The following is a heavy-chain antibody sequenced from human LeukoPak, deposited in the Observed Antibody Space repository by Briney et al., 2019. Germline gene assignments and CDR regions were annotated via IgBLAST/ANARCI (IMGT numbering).Heavy chain of an antibody. Sequence: GGSLRLSCAASGFTFSSYWMHWVRQAPGKGLVWVSRINSDGSSTSYADSVKGRFTISRDNAKNTLYLQMNSLRAEDTAVYYCARDSFYYDSSGYCYYWGQGTLVTVSS. CDR3: ARDSFYYDSSGYCYY. D-gene: IGHD3-22*01. CDR2: INSDGSST. V-gene: IGHV3-74*01. J-gene: IGHJ4*02. CDR1: GFTFSSYW.